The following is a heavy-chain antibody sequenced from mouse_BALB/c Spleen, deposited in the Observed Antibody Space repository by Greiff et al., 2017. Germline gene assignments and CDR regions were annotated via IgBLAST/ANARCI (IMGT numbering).Heavy chain of an antibody. CDR2: ISSGGGST. CDR3: ARQVYYGNYFDY. V-gene: IGHV5-12-1*01. Sequence: EVKLVESGGGLVKPGGSLKLSCAASGFAFSSYDMSWVRQTPEKRLEWVAYISSGGGSTYYPDTVKGRFTISRDNAKNTLYLQMSSLKSEDTAMYYCARQVYYGNYFDYWGQGTTLTVSS. J-gene: IGHJ2*01. CDR1: GFAFSSYD. D-gene: IGHD2-1*01.